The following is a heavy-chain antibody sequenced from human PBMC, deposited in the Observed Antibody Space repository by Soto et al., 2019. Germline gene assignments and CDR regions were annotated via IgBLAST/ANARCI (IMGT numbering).Heavy chain of an antibody. CDR2: IIPIFGTA. D-gene: IGHD3-3*01. Sequence: SVKVSCKASGGTFSSYAISWVRQAPGQGLEWMGGIIPIFGTANYAQKFQGRVTITADKSTSTAYMELSSLRSEDTAVYYCARDRSYYDFWSGYFSPPNYYGMDVWG. CDR3: ARDRSYYDFWSGYFSPPNYYGMDV. V-gene: IGHV1-69*06. J-gene: IGHJ6*02. CDR1: GGTFSSYA.